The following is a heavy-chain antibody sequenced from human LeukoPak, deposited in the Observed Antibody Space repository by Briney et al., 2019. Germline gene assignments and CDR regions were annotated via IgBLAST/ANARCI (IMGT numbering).Heavy chain of an antibody. D-gene: IGHD2-15*01. CDR1: GFTFSSYS. Sequence: GGSLTLSCAASGFTFSSYSMNWVRQAPGKGLDWVSSISSSSSYIYYADSVKGRFTIARDNAKNSLYLQMNSLRAEDTAVYYCARDKCSGGSCYGFDYWGQGTLVTVSS. CDR3: ARDKCSGGSCYGFDY. J-gene: IGHJ4*02. V-gene: IGHV3-21*01. CDR2: ISSSSSYI.